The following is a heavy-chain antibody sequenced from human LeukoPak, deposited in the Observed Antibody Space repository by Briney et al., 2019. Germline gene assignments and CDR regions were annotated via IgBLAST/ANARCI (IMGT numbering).Heavy chain of an antibody. CDR2: IRYDGSNK. J-gene: IGHJ4*02. V-gene: IGHV3-30*02. D-gene: IGHD5-24*01. CDR1: GFAFSIYG. Sequence: PGGSLRLSCAASGFAFSIYGMHWVRQAPGKGLDWVAFIRYDGSNKYYADSVKGRFTISRDNAKNSLYLQMNSLRVEDTAVYYCVRDHQLRDPGCWGQGTLVTVSS. CDR3: VRDHQLRDPGC.